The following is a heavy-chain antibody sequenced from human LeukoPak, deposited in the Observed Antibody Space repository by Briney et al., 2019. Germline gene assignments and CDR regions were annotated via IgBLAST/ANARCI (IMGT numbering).Heavy chain of an antibody. Sequence: GGSMRLSCAASGFTVSSNHMSWVRQAPGKGLEGVSAIYSGGSTYYADSVKGRFTISRDNSKNTLYLQMNSLRAEDTAVYYCARDLAYFGSGKQNYWGQGTLVTVSS. CDR1: GFTVSSNH. D-gene: IGHD3-10*01. CDR3: ARDLAYFGSGKQNY. J-gene: IGHJ4*02. CDR2: IYSGGST. V-gene: IGHV3-66*01.